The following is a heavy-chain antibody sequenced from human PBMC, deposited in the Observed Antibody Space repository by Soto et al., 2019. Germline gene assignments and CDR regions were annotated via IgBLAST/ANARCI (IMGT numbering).Heavy chain of an antibody. CDR3: ARGSMVRGVIITLYYCGMDV. D-gene: IGHD3-10*01. V-gene: IGHV3-30-3*01. Sequence: GGSLRLSCAASGFTFSSYAMHWVRQAPGKGLEWVAVISYDGSNKYYADSVKGRFTISRDNSKNTLYLQMNSLRAEDTAVYYCARGSMVRGVIITLYYCGMDVWGQGTTVTVSS. J-gene: IGHJ6*02. CDR1: GFTFSSYA. CDR2: ISYDGSNK.